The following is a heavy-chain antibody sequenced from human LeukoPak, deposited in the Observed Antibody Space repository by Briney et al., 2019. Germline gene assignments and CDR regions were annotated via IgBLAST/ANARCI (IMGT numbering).Heavy chain of an antibody. CDR1: GYTFTSYA. V-gene: IGHV1-3*01. CDR2: INAGNGNT. Sequence: ASVKVSCKASGYTFTSYAMHWVRQAPGQRLEWMGWINAGNGNTKYSQKFQGRVTITRDTSASTAYMELSSLRSEDTAVYYCARVAYDSSGYYFPFDYWGQGTLVTVSS. J-gene: IGHJ4*02. D-gene: IGHD3-22*01. CDR3: ARVAYDSSGYYFPFDY.